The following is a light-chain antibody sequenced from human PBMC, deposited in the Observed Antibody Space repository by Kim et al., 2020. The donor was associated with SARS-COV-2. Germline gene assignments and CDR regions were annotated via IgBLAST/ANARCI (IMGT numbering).Light chain of an antibody. CDR1: SGINVGSYR. CDR2: YNSDSDK. Sequence: QPVLTQPSSLSASPGASASLTCTLRSGINVGSYRIHWYQQKPGSPPLYLLRYNSDSDKQLGSGVPSRFSGTKDASANAGILLISGLQSEDEADYYCMIWYGTSVVFGGGTKLTVL. J-gene: IGLJ2*01. CDR3: MIWYGTSVV. V-gene: IGLV5-45*03.